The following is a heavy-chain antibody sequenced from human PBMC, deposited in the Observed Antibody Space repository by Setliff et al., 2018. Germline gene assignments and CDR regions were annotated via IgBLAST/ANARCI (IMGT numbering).Heavy chain of an antibody. CDR3: ARDREYCSRTSCYIDY. CDR2: INGGNGNT. Sequence: GASVKVSCKASGYSFSTYAMHWVRQAPGQRLEWMGWINGGNGNTKYSQMFQGRITITRDTSASTAYMEMSSLRSEDTAVYYCARDREYCSRTSCYIDYWGQGALVTVSS. J-gene: IGHJ4*02. CDR1: GYSFSTYA. V-gene: IGHV1-3*01. D-gene: IGHD2-2*02.